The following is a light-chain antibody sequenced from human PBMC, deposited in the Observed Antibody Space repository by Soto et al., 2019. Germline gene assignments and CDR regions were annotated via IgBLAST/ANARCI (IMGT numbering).Light chain of an antibody. V-gene: IGKV1-12*01. J-gene: IGKJ5*01. CDR2: IAS. CDR3: QQSYSTPIT. Sequence: DIQMTXXLXXXXAXXXDXXTIXSRATQSISSWLAWYQQKPGKAPRLLIYIASSLQSGVPSRFSGSGSGTDFTLTISSLQPEDFATYYCQQSYSTPITFGQGTRLEIK. CDR1: QSISSW.